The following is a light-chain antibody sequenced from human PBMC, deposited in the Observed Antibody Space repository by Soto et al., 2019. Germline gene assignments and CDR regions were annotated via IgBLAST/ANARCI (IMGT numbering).Light chain of an antibody. CDR3: QQYNNWPWT. J-gene: IGKJ1*01. Sequence: EIVMTQSPATLSVSPGERATLSCRASQSVSSNLAWYQQSPGQAPRLLIYGVSTRATGIPARFSGGGSGTEFTLTISSLQSEDFVVYYCQQYNNWPWTLGQGTKVDIK. CDR1: QSVSSN. V-gene: IGKV3-15*01. CDR2: GVS.